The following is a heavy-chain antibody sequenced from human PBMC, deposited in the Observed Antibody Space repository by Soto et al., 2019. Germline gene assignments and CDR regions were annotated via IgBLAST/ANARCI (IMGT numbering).Heavy chain of an antibody. D-gene: IGHD6-6*01. V-gene: IGHV3-48*02. Sequence: GSLRLSCAASGFTFSTYSMNWVRQAPGKGLEWVSYISSSSTTIYYADSVKGRFTISRDNAKNSLYLQMSSLRDEDTAVYYCARPVPRHDAFDIWGQGTMVTV. CDR3: ARPVPRHDAFDI. CDR2: ISSSSTTI. CDR1: GFTFSTYS. J-gene: IGHJ3*02.